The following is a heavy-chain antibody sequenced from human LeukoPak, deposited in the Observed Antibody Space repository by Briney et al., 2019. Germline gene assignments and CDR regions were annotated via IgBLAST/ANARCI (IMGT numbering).Heavy chain of an antibody. D-gene: IGHD1-26*01. CDR3: EKESTAFLPVY. CDR2: ISGSGGRT. J-gene: IGHJ4*02. CDR1: GFTFSSYA. Sequence: PGASLRLSCAASGFTFSSYAMSWVRQAPGKGLGWVSAISGSGGRTYYADSVKGRFTISRDNSKNTLYLQRKSLRAEDTAVYYCEKESTAFLPVYWGQRTLVTVSS. V-gene: IGHV3-23*01.